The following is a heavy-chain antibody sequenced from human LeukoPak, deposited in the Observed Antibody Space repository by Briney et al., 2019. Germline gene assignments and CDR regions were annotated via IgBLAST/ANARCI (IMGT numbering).Heavy chain of an antibody. J-gene: IGHJ4*02. CDR1: GFTFSSYA. CDR2: ISYDGSNK. Sequence: GGSLRLSCAASGFTFSSYAMHWVRQAPGKGLEWVAVISYDGSNKYYADSAKGRFTISRDNSKNTLYLQMNSLRAEDTAVYYCARDLAARPEGEFDYWGQGTLVTVSS. V-gene: IGHV3-30-3*01. D-gene: IGHD6-6*01. CDR3: ARDLAARPEGEFDY.